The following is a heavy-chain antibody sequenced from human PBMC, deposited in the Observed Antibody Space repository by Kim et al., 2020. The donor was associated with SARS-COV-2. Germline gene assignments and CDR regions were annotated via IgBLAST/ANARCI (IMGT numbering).Heavy chain of an antibody. J-gene: IGHJ6*02. CDR1: GFTFSDYY. CDR3: ARDPGPPAGITMVRGVDPSLDYYYYYGMDV. D-gene: IGHD3-10*01. V-gene: IGHV3-11*01. CDR2: ISSSGSTI. Sequence: GGSLRLSCAASGFTFSDYYMSWIRQAPGKGLEWVSYISSSGSTIYYADSVKGRFTISRDNAKNSLYLQMNSLRAEDTAVYYCARDPGPPAGITMVRGVDPSLDYYYYYGMDVWGQGTTVTVSS.